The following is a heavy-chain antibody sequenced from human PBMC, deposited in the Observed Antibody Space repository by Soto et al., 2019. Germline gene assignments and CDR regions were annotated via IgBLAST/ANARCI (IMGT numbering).Heavy chain of an antibody. CDR2: IIPIFGTA. V-gene: IGHV1-69*13. J-gene: IGHJ4*02. CDR1: GGTFSSYA. Sequence: RASVKVSCKASGGTFSSYAISWVRQAPGQGLEWMGGIIPIFGTANYAQKFQGRVTITADESTSTAYMELSSLRSEDTAVYYCARDGLGLSYFDYWGQGTLVTVSS. D-gene: IGHD3-10*01. CDR3: ARDGLGLSYFDY.